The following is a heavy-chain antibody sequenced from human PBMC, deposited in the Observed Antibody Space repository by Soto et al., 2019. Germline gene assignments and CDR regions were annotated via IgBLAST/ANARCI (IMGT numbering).Heavy chain of an antibody. CDR3: AGIVPPRYYYGMDV. J-gene: IGHJ6*02. CDR2: IIPIFGTA. D-gene: IGHD3-22*01. V-gene: IGHV1-69*12. CDR1: GGTFSSYA. Sequence: QVQLVQSGAEVKKHGSSVKVSCKASGGTFSSYAISWVRHAPGQGLEWMGGIIPIFGTANYAQKFQGRVTITADESTSTAYMELSSLRSEDTAVSYCAGIVPPRYYYGMDVWGQGTTVTVSS.